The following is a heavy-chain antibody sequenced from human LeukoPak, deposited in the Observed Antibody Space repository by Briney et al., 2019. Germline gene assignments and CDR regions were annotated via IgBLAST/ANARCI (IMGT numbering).Heavy chain of an antibody. V-gene: IGHV3-48*01. CDR3: ARDYGSGSYIYYYYYMDV. J-gene: IGHJ6*03. D-gene: IGHD3-10*01. CDR1: GFTFSSYS. CDR2: INSSSSTI. Sequence: GGSLRLSCAASGFTFSSYSMNWVRQAPGKGLECVSYINSSSSTIYYVDSVKGRLTISRDNAKNSLYLQMNSLRAEDTAVYYCARDYGSGSYIYYYYYMDVWGKGTTVTVSS.